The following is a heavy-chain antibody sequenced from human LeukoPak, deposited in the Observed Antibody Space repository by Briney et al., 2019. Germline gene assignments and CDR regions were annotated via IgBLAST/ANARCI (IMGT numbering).Heavy chain of an antibody. J-gene: IGHJ6*02. D-gene: IGHD3-3*01. V-gene: IGHV3-23*01. Sequence: PGGSLRLSCAASGFTFSSYAMSWVRQAPGKGLEWVSAISGSGGSTYYADSVKGRFTISRDNSKNTLYLQMNSLKSEDTAVYYCARGILATVSITVYYYRMNVWGQGTTVTVSS. CDR2: ISGSGGST. CDR1: GFTFSSYA. CDR3: ARGILATVSITVYYYRMNV.